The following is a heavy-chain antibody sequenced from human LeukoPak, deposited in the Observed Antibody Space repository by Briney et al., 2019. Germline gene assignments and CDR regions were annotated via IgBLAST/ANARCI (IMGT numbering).Heavy chain of an antibody. D-gene: IGHD4-11*01. J-gene: IGHJ4*02. CDR1: GYPFTSFG. CDR3: ARDRVYDYSNPRGFDY. Sequence: ASVKVSCKASGYPFTSFGISWVRQAPGQGLEWMGWISDYNGKTIHAQNLQGRVTMTTDTSTSTAYMDLGSLRSDNMAVYYCARDRVYDYSNPRGFDYWGQGTLVTVSS. CDR2: ISDYNGKT. V-gene: IGHV1-18*03.